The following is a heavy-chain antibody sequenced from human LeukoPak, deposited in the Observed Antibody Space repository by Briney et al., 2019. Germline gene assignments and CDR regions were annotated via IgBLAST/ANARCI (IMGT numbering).Heavy chain of an antibody. J-gene: IGHJ6*02. D-gene: IGHD3-10*01. Sequence: GGSLRPSCAASGFTFSSYSMNWVRQAPGKGLEWVSSISSSSSYIHYADSVKGRFTISRDNAKNSLYLQMNSLRAEDTAVYSCASLLTPYHGSGGGSVDVWGQGTTVTVSS. V-gene: IGHV3-21*01. CDR2: ISSSSSYI. CDR3: ASLLTPYHGSGGGSVDV. CDR1: GFTFSSYS.